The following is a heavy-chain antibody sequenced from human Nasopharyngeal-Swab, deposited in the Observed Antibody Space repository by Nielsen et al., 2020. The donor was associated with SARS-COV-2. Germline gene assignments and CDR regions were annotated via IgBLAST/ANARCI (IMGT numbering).Heavy chain of an antibody. CDR1: GGSISSYY. Sequence: SETLSLTCTVSGGSISSYYWSWIRQPPGKGLEWIGYIYYSGSTNYNPSLKRRVTISVDTSKNQFSLKLSSVTAADTAVYYCARDRSYCSGGSCYGGNWFDPWGQGTLVTVSS. CDR2: IYYSGST. CDR3: ARDRSYCSGGSCYGGNWFDP. J-gene: IGHJ5*02. V-gene: IGHV4-59*01. D-gene: IGHD2-15*01.